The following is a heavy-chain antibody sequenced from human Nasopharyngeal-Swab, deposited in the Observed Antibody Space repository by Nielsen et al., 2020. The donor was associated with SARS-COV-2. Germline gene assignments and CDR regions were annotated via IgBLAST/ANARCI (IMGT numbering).Heavy chain of an antibody. CDR3: AREIFSGYCSGTRCYGVIYCGMDV. CDR1: GYTLSNYG. D-gene: IGHD2-15*01. CDR2: ISVYNGDT. Sequence: ASVKVSCKASGYTLSNYGISWVRQTPGQGLEWMGWISVYNGDTNYAQKFQGRVTMTIDTSTSTAYMELRSLRPDDTAVYFCAREIFSGYCSGTRCYGVIYCGMDVWGQGTTVTVSS. J-gene: IGHJ6*02. V-gene: IGHV1-18*01.